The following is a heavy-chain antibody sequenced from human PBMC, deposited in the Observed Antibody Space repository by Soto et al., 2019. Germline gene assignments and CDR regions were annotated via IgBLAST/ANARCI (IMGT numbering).Heavy chain of an antibody. Sequence: PGESLKISCQGSGYTFTNYWIGWVRQMPGKGLEWMGIIYPGDSDTRYNPSFQGQVTISADKSITTAYLQWSSLKASDTGMYYCASTKYGGSLGIWGQGTLVTVSS. CDR3: ASTKYGGSLGI. D-gene: IGHD1-26*01. V-gene: IGHV5-51*01. CDR2: IYPGDSDT. J-gene: IGHJ4*02. CDR1: GYTFTNYW.